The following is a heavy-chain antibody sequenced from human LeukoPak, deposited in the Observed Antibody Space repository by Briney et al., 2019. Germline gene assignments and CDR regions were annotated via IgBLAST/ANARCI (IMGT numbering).Heavy chain of an antibody. J-gene: IGHJ5*02. Sequence: GRSLRLSCAASGFTFSSYAMHWVRQAPGKGLEWVAVISYDGSNKYYADSVKGRFTISRDNSKNALYLQMNSLRAEDTAVYYCARGRDIVVVPAALSRGWFDPWGQGTLVTVSS. CDR3: ARGRDIVVVPAALSRGWFDP. CDR1: GFTFSSYA. V-gene: IGHV3-30-3*01. CDR2: ISYDGSNK. D-gene: IGHD2-2*01.